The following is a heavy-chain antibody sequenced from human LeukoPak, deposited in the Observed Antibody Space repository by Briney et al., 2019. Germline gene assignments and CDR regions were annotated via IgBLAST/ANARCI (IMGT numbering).Heavy chain of an antibody. Sequence: GASVKVSCKASGYTFIDYYIHWVRQAPGQGLEWMGRINPNSGGTDFPQNFAQRSQGRVTMYTDTSISTAYMELSGLRSDDTAVYYCARDLPSTSFWELDYWGQGTLVTVSS. CDR2: INPNSGGT. V-gene: IGHV1-2*06. CDR3: ARDLPSTSFWELDY. D-gene: IGHD2/OR15-2a*01. CDR1: GYTFIDYY. J-gene: IGHJ4*02.